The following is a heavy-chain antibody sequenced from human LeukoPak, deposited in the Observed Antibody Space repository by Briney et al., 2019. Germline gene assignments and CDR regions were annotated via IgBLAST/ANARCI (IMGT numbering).Heavy chain of an antibody. D-gene: IGHD5-18*01. J-gene: IGHJ5*02. V-gene: IGHV1-69*01. CDR3: ARALPHRRLMDTTMEQHWFDP. CDR2: IIPIFGTA. Sequence: GASVKVSCKASGGTFSSYAISWVRQAPGQGLEWMGGIIPIFGTANYAQKFQGRVTITADESTSTVYMELSSLRSEDTAVYYCARALPHRRLMDTTMEQHWFDPWGQGTLVTVSS. CDR1: GGTFSSYA.